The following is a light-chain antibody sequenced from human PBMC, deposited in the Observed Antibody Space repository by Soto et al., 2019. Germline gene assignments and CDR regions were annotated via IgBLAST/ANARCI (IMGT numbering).Light chain of an antibody. CDR1: NIGGRS. J-gene: IGLJ2*01. CDR3: QVWDYSTDDVV. V-gene: IGLV3-21*02. Sequence: SYELTQPPSASVAPGQTASITCGGDNIGGRSVHWYQQKPGQAPVVVVDHDSDRPSGIPERFSGSNSGNMATLTISRVEAGDEAVYHCQVWDYSTDDVVFGGGTQLTVL. CDR2: HDS.